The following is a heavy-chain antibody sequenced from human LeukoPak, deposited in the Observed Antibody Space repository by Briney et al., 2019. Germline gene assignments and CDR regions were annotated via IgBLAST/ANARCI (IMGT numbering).Heavy chain of an antibody. J-gene: IGHJ6*04. CDR3: ARDRRIVVVTKENYYYGMDV. Sequence: SETLSLTCTVSGGSISSYYWSWIRQPPGKGLEWIGYIYYSGSTNYNPSLKSRVTISVDTSKNQFSLKLSSVTAADTAVYYCARDRRIVVVTKENYYYGMDVWGKGTTVTVSS. D-gene: IGHD2-2*01. V-gene: IGHV4-59*01. CDR2: IYYSGST. CDR1: GGSISSYY.